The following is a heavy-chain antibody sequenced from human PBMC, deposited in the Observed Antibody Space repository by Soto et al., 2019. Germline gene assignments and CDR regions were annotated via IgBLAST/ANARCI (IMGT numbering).Heavy chain of an antibody. Sequence: GGSLRLSCVASGFTFSSYAMSWVRQAPGKGLEWVSAISGSGGSTYYADSVKGRFTISRDNSKNTLYLQMNSLRAEDTAVYYCAKLLSSGWSFYTFDIWGQGTMVTVSS. CDR3: AKLLSSGWSFYTFDI. D-gene: IGHD6-19*01. V-gene: IGHV3-23*01. J-gene: IGHJ3*02. CDR2: ISGSGGST. CDR1: GFTFSSYA.